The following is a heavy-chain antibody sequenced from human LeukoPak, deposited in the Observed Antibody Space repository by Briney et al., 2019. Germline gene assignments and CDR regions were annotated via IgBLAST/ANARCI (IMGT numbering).Heavy chain of an antibody. J-gene: IGHJ4*02. CDR3: ARHWDF. CDR2: IGKKNDVT. D-gene: IGHD1-1*01. Sequence: PGGSLRLSCAASGFTFNSYAMTWVRQAPGKGLEWVSSIGKKNDVTYYADSVKGRFTISRDNSENTLSLQMNSLRVEDTAVYSCARHWDFWGQGTLVTVSS. CDR1: GFTFNSYA. V-gene: IGHV3-23*01.